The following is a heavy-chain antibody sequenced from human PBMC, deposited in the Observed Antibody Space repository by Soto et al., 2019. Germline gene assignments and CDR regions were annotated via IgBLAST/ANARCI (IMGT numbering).Heavy chain of an antibody. CDR3: AKGLNYYGSGSYCNVPPDAFDI. CDR1: GFTFSSYA. Sequence: PGGSLRLSCAASGFTFSSYAMSWFRQAPGKGLEWVSAISGSGGSTYYADSVKGRFTISRDNSKNTLYLQMNSLRAEDTAVYYCAKGLNYYGSGSYCNVPPDAFDIWGQGTMVTVSS. V-gene: IGHV3-23*01. CDR2: ISGSGGST. D-gene: IGHD3-10*01. J-gene: IGHJ3*02.